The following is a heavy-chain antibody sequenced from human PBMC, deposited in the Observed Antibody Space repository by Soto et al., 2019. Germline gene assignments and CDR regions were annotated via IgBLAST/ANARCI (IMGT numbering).Heavy chain of an antibody. D-gene: IGHD1-26*01. CDR1: GGSISRSNW. CDR2: IYYSGTT. J-gene: IGHJ4*02. V-gene: IGHV4-4*02. CDR3: ARAPIVGATFFDY. Sequence: QVQLQESGPGLVKPSGTLSLSCAVSGGSISRSNWWTWVRQPPGKGLEWIGDIYYSGTTNYNPSLKSRVTISVDSSKNQFSLNLASVTAADTAVYYCARAPIVGATFFDYWGQGSQVTVSS.